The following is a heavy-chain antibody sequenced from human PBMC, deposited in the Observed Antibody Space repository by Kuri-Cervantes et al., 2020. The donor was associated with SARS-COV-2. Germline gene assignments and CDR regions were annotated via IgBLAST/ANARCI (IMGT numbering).Heavy chain of an antibody. CDR1: GFTFSSYA. V-gene: IGHV3-30-3*01. J-gene: IGHJ4*02. Sequence: GGSLRLSCAASGFTFSSYAMHWVRQAPGKGLEWVAVISYDGSNKYYADSVKGRFTISRDNSKNTLYLQMNSLRAEDTAEYYCARDIGMATNRGLDYWGQGTLVTVSS. CDR3: ARDIGMATNRGLDY. CDR2: ISYDGSNK. D-gene: IGHD5-24*01.